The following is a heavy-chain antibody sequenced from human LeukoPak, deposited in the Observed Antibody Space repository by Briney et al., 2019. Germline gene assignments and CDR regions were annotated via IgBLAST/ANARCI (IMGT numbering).Heavy chain of an antibody. Sequence: GRSLRLSCAASGFTFSSYAMHWVRQAPGKGLEWVAVISYDGSNKYYADSVKGRFTISRDNSKNTLSLQMNSLRGDDTAVYYCANLYSGSPSDAFDVWGQGTMVTVSS. D-gene: IGHD1-26*01. CDR2: ISYDGSNK. CDR1: GFTFSSYA. V-gene: IGHV3-30*04. CDR3: ANLYSGSPSDAFDV. J-gene: IGHJ3*01.